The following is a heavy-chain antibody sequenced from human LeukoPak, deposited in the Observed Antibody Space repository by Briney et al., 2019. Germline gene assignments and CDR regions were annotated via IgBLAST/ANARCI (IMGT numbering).Heavy chain of an antibody. Sequence: GGSLRLSCAASGFTVSSNYMSWVRQAPGKGLEWVSVIYSGGSTYYADSVKGRFTISRDNSKNTLYLQMNSLRAEDTAVYYCAKDLAQWLFGLNWFDPWGQGTLVTVSS. CDR1: GFTVSSNY. J-gene: IGHJ5*02. V-gene: IGHV3-66*01. CDR2: IYSGGST. D-gene: IGHD6-19*01. CDR3: AKDLAQWLFGLNWFDP.